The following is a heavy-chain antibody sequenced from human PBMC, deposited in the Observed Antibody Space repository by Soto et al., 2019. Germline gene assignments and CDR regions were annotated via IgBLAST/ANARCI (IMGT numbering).Heavy chain of an antibody. V-gene: IGHV4-59*01. D-gene: IGHD6-13*01. CDR3: AAGEASSRNLAPYYLDF. CDR2: IHYSGTT. Sequence: SETLSLTCTVSGGSMRNYFWTWIRHPPGKGLEWIGYIHYSGTTSFFPSYNPSLRSRVTISEDTSKNQFSLKLLSVTTADTAVYFCAAGEASSRNLAPYYLDFWGQGTLVTVSS. J-gene: IGHJ4*02. CDR1: GGSMRNYF.